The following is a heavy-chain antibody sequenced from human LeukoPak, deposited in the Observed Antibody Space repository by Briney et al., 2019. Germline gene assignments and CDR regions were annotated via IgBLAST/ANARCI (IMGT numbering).Heavy chain of an antibody. CDR2: ISSSGSTI. J-gene: IGHJ6*04. CDR1: GFTFSSYE. CDR3: AELGITMIGGV. Sequence: QSGGSLRLSCAASGFTFSSYEMNWVRQAPGKVLEWVSYISSSGSTIYYADSVKGRFTFSRDNAKNSLYLQMNSLRAEDTAVYYCAELGITMIGGVWGKGTTVTISS. V-gene: IGHV3-48*03. D-gene: IGHD3-10*02.